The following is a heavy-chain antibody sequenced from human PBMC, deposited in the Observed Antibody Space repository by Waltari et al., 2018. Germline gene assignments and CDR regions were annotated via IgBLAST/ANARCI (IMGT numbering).Heavy chain of an antibody. J-gene: IGHJ3*02. V-gene: IGHV1-2*02. Sequence: QVQLVQSGAEVKKPGASVKVSCKASGYTFTGYYMHWVRQAPGQGLEWMGWINPNMGGTNYAQKFQGRVTMTRDTSISTAYMELSRLRSDDTAVYYWARERGVTRRDAFDIWGQGTMVTVSS. D-gene: IGHD3-10*01. CDR3: ARERGVTRRDAFDI. CDR2: INPNMGGT. CDR1: GYTFTGYY.